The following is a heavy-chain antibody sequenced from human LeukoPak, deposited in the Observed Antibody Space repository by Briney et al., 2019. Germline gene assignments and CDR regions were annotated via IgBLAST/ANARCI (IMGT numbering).Heavy chain of an antibody. V-gene: IGHV4-34*01. CDR1: GGSFSGYY. Sequence: SETLSLTCAVYGGSFSGYYWSWIRQPPGKGLEWIGEINHSGSTNYNLSLKSRVTISVDTSKNQFSLKLSSVTAADTAVYYCARVLEGSSGQHWYFDLWGRGTLVTVSS. J-gene: IGHJ2*01. CDR3: ARVLEGSSGQHWYFDL. D-gene: IGHD6-19*01. CDR2: INHSGST.